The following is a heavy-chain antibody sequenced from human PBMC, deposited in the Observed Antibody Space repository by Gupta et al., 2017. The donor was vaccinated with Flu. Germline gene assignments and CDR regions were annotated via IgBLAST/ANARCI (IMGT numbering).Heavy chain of an antibody. Sequence: QVQLVESGGGVVQPGRSLRLSCAASGFTFSSYGMHWVRQAPGKGLEWVAVISYDGSNKYYADSVKGRFTISRDNSKNTLYLQMNSLRAEDTAVYYCAKGTTRFWEGADYWGQGTLVTVSS. V-gene: IGHV3-30*18. J-gene: IGHJ4*02. D-gene: IGHD3-10*01. CDR3: AKGTTRFWEGADY. CDR2: ISYDGSNK. CDR1: GFTFSSYG.